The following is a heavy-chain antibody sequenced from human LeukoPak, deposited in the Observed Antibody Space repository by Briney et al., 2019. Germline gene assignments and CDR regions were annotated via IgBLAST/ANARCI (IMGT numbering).Heavy chain of an antibody. CDR2: IDPKSGGT. Sequence: ASVKVSCKPSGYIFIRYYMHWVRQAPGQGLEWMGWIDPKSGGTKYAQKFQGRVTMTRDMSISTAYMDLRRLKSDDTAVYYCVRDMDRGQWLVRPYNWGQGTLVTVSS. J-gene: IGHJ4*02. D-gene: IGHD6-19*01. CDR1: GYIFIRYY. V-gene: IGHV1-2*02. CDR3: VRDMDRGQWLVRPYN.